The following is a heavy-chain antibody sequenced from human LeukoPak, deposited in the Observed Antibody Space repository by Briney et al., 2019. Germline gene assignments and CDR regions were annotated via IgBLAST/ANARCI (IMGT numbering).Heavy chain of an antibody. CDR1: GGSISSYY. Sequence: PSETLSHTCTVSGGSISSYYWSWIRQPPGKGLEWIGYIYYSGSTNYNPSLKSRVTISVDTSKNQFSLKLSSVTAADTAVYYCARGPYSSSWYDWFDPWGQGTLVTVSS. CDR3: ARGPYSSSWYDWFDP. CDR2: IYYSGST. D-gene: IGHD6-13*01. J-gene: IGHJ5*02. V-gene: IGHV4-59*01.